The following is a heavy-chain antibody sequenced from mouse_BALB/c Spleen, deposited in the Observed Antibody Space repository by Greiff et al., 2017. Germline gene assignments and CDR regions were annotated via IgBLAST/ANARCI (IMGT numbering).Heavy chain of an antibody. CDR3: ARDGNYEVDY. D-gene: IGHD2-1*01. J-gene: IGHJ4*01. CDR1: GYSITSGYY. V-gene: IGHV3-6*02. Sequence: VQLKQSGPGLVKPSQSLSLTCSVTGYSITSGYYWNWIRQFPGNKLEWMGYISYDGSNNYNPSLKNRISITRDTSKNQFFLKLNSVTTEDTATYYCARDGNYEVDYWGQGTSVTVSS. CDR2: ISYDGSN.